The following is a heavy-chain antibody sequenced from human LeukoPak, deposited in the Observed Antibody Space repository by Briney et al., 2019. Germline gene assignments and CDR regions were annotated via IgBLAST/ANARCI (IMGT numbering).Heavy chain of an antibody. J-gene: IGHJ3*02. CDR3: AKQPSQAGDYVWGSYRELVGAFDI. D-gene: IGHD3-16*02. V-gene: IGHV3-21*01. CDR2: ISSSSSYI. Sequence: GGSLRLSCAASGFTFSSYSMNWVRQAPGKGLEWVSSISSSSSYIYYADSVKGRFTISRDNAKNSLYLQMNSLRAEDTAVYYCAKQPSQAGDYVWGSYRELVGAFDIWGQGTMVTVSS. CDR1: GFTFSSYS.